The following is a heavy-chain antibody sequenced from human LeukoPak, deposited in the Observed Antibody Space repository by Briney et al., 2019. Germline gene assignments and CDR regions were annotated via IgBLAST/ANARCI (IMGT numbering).Heavy chain of an antibody. CDR3: ARRVPYGSASYEFDT. J-gene: IGHJ5*02. Sequence: SETLSLTCTVSSGSISSNSYYWVWIRQPPGKGLEWIGSINYSGSTYYNPSLKSRVTMAVDTSKNQFSLRLSSVTAAGTAVFYCARRVPYGSASYEFDTWGQGTLVTVSS. V-gene: IGHV4-39*01. CDR1: SGSISSNSYY. CDR2: INYSGST. D-gene: IGHD3-10*01.